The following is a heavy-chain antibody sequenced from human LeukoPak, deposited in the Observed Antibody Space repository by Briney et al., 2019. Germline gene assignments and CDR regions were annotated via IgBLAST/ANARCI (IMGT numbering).Heavy chain of an antibody. J-gene: IGHJ4*02. CDR1: GFTFSSYW. CDR3: AREPGYCSSTSCYTGDY. Sequence: PGGSLRLSCAASGFTFSSYWMHWVHQAPGKGLVWVSRINSDGSSTSYADSVKGRFTISGDNAKNTLYLQMNSLRAEDTAVYYCAREPGYCSSTSCYTGDYWGQGTLVTVSS. CDR2: INSDGSST. V-gene: IGHV3-74*01. D-gene: IGHD2-2*02.